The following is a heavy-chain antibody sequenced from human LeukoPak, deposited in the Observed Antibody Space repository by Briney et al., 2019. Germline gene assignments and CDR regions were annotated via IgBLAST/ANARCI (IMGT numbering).Heavy chain of an antibody. V-gene: IGHV3-23*01. Sequence: GGSLRLSCAASGFTLSSYAMSWVRQAPGKGLERVSAISGSGGSTYYADSVKGRFTISRDNSKNTLYLQMNSLRAEDTAVYYCAKGPAFGGVIVLFDYWGQGTLVTVSS. CDR1: GFTLSSYA. D-gene: IGHD3-16*02. CDR2: ISGSGGST. J-gene: IGHJ4*02. CDR3: AKGPAFGGVIVLFDY.